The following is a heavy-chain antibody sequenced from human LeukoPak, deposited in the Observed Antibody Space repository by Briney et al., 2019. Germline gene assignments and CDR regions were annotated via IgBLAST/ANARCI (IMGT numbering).Heavy chain of an antibody. CDR1: GYTFTDYY. V-gene: IGHV1-2*02. J-gene: IGHJ4*02. CDR3: ARAATAGDLRLDY. D-gene: IGHD6-13*01. Sequence: ASVTVSCKASGYTFTDYYMHWVRQAPGQGLEWMGWINPNSGGRVYAQEFRDRVTMTRDMSISTAYMELSSLRSDDTAVYYCARAATAGDLRLDYWGQGILVIVSS. CDR2: INPNSGGR.